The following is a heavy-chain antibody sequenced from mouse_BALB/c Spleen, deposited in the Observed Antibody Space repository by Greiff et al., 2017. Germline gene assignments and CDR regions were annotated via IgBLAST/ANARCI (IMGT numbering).Heavy chain of an antibody. Sequence: VKLMESGAELARPGASVKLSCKASGYTFTSYWMQWVKQRPGQGLEWIGAIYPGDGDTRYTQKFKGKATLTADKSSSTAYMQLSSLASEDSAVYYCARAVYYDYDGAMDYWGQGTSVTVSS. CDR3: ARAVYYDYDGAMDY. V-gene: IGHV1-87*01. J-gene: IGHJ4*01. CDR2: IYPGDGDT. CDR1: GYTFTSYW. D-gene: IGHD2-4*01.